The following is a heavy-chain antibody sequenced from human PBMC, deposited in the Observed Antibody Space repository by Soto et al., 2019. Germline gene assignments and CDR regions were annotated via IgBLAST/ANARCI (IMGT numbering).Heavy chain of an antibody. CDR3: ARLAYSHYST. CDR1: GGSIKVGGYY. D-gene: IGHD5-12*01. J-gene: IGHJ4*02. CDR2: VYYSGTT. V-gene: IGHV4-39*01. Sequence: SETLSLTCTVSGGSIKVGGYYWGWIRQPPGKGLEWVATVYYSGTTYYNPSLKSRLTISLDTSRNQFSLDLTSVTAADTAVYYCARLAYSHYSTWGQGTLVTVSS.